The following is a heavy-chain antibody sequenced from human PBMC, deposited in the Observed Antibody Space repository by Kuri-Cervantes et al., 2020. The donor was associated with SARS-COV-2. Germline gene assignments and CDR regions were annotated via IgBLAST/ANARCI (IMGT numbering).Heavy chain of an antibody. V-gene: IGHV4-61*09. D-gene: IGHD1-1*01. J-gene: IGHJ4*02. CDR3: ARYNWGYIDY. CDR1: GGSISSGSYY. Sequence: SETPSLTCTVSGGSISSGSYYWSWIRQPAGKGLEWIGYIYTSGSTNYNPSLKSRVTISVDTSKNQFSLKLSSVTAADTAVYYCARYNWGYIDYWGQGTLVTVSS. CDR2: IYTSGST.